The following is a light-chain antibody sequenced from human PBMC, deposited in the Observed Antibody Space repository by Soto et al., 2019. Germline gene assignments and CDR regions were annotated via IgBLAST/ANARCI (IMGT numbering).Light chain of an antibody. CDR1: SSDVGGYNY. CDR2: EVN. CDR3: TSYTSSSTVV. J-gene: IGLJ2*01. Sequence: QSALTQPASVSGSPGQSITISCTGTSSDVGGYNYVSWYQHHPGKAPQLMIYEVNNRPSGVSNRFSGSKSGNTASLTISGLQAEDEADYYCTSYTSSSTVVFGGGTKLTAL. V-gene: IGLV2-14*01.